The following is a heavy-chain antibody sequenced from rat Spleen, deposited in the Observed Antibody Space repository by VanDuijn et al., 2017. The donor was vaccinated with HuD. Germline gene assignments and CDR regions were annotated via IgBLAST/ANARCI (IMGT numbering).Heavy chain of an antibody. J-gene: IGHJ1*01. V-gene: IGHV2-47*01. CDR3: ARNEELGWYFDF. CDR1: GFSLTSYH. CDR2: IWSNGGT. Sequence: QVQLKKSGPGLVQPSQTLSITCTVSGFSLTSYHISWIRQPPGKGQAWMGVIWSNGGTDYNSAIKSRLSISRDTSKSQVFLKMNSLQTEDTAMYFCARNEELGWYFDFWGPGTMVTVSS.